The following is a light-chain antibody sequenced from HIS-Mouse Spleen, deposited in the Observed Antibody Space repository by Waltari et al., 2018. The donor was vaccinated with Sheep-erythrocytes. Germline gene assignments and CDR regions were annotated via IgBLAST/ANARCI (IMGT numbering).Light chain of an antibody. CDR1: SSDVGSYNL. V-gene: IGLV2-23*01. CDR3: CSYAGSYNHV. J-gene: IGLJ1*01. Sequence: QSALTQPASVSGSPGQSITISCTGTSSDVGSYNLVSWYQQHPGKAPKLMIYEGSKRPSGVSNRFSGSKSGNTASLIISGLQAEDEADYYCCSYAGSYNHVFATGTKVTVL. CDR2: EGS.